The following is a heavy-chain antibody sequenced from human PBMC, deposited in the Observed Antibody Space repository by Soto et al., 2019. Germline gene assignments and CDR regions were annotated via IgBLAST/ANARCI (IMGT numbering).Heavy chain of an antibody. J-gene: IGHJ6*02. CDR2: MYDSGNT. CDR3: ATCQLGEYYYAMDI. D-gene: IGHD7-27*01. V-gene: IGHV4-4*02. Sequence: PSETLSLTCGVSGDSITTYKWWTWVRQTPGKGLEWIGEMYDSGNTRYNPSLKSRVTISKDTSKNQLSLRLSSVTVADTAVYYCATCQLGEYYYAMDIWGQGTTVTVSS. CDR1: GDSITTYKW.